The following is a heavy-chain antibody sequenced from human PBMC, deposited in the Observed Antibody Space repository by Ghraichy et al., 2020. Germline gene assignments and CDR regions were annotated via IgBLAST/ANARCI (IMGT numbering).Heavy chain of an antibody. J-gene: IGHJ4*02. D-gene: IGHD1-26*01. CDR2: IHYSGST. CDR1: GGSISSYY. V-gene: IGHV4-59*01. Sequence: GSLRLSCTVSGGSISSYYWSWIRQPPGKGLEWIGYIHYSGSTNYNPSLKSRVTISVDTSKNQFSLKLSSVAAADTAVYYCARDRGELLHYFDYWGQGTLVTVSS. CDR3: ARDRGELLHYFDY.